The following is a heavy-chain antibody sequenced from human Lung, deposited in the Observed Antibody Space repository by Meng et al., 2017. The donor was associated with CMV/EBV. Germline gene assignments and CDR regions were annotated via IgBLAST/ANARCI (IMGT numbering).Heavy chain of an antibody. CDR2: ISSSSSTI. CDR3: ARGLRYYDFWSGSDIYGMDV. J-gene: IGHJ6*02. Sequence: GGSLRLXCAASGFTFSSYSMNWVRQAPGKGLEWVSYISSSSSTIYYADSVKGRFTISRDNAKNSLYLQMNSLRAEDTAVYYCARGLRYYDFWSGSDIYGMDVWXQGTTVTVSS. D-gene: IGHD3-3*01. CDR1: GFTFSSYS. V-gene: IGHV3-48*04.